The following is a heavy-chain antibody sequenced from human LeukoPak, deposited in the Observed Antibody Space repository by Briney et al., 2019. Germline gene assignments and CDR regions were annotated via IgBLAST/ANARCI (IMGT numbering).Heavy chain of an antibody. CDR3: ARALNWNSPPYSDY. CDR1: GFTFDDYY. J-gene: IGHJ4*02. D-gene: IGHD1-7*01. Sequence: GGSLRLSCAASGFTFDDYYMTWIRQAPGTGLEWITSISASGGMFFYADSVKGRFTISRDNAKNSLYLQMNSLRAEDTAVYYCARALNWNSPPYSDYWGQGTLVTVSS. CDR2: ISASGGMF. V-gene: IGHV3-11*04.